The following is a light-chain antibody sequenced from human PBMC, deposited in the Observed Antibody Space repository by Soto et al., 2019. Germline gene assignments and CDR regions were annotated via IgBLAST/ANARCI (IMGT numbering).Light chain of an antibody. CDR3: QQYGGSPRT. Sequence: EIVLTQSPGTLSLSPGEGATLSCRASQSIGGNFLAWYQQRRGQAPRLLIHGASNRATGIPDRFSGSGSGTDFTLTITRLEPEDSAVYYCQQYGGSPRTFGQGTKV. V-gene: IGKV3-20*01. J-gene: IGKJ1*01. CDR1: QSIGGNF. CDR2: GAS.